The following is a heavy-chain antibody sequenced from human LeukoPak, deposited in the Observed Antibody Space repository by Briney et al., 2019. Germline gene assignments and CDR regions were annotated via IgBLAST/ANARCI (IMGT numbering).Heavy chain of an antibody. CDR3: AKDVLADYYYMDV. Sequence: GGSLRLSCAASGSTLSSYAMSGVRQAPGKGLEWVSAISGSGGSTYYADSVKGRFTISRDNSKNTLYLQMNSLRAEDTAVYYCAKDVLADYYYMDVWGKGTTVTVSS. D-gene: IGHD3-10*02. J-gene: IGHJ6*03. V-gene: IGHV3-23*01. CDR2: ISGSGGST. CDR1: GSTLSSYA.